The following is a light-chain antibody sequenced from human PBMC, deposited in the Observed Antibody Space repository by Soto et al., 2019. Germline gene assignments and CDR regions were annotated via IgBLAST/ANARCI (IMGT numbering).Light chain of an antibody. CDR3: AAWDDSLSGVV. Sequence: QSVLTQPPSASGTPGQRVTISCSGSISNLGSNFVFWYQQLPGAAPKLLISRNDQRPSGVPDRFSGSKSGTSASLAISGLRSEDEAGYHCAAWDDSLSGVVFGGGTKVTVL. J-gene: IGLJ3*02. CDR1: ISNLGSNF. CDR2: RND. V-gene: IGLV1-47*01.